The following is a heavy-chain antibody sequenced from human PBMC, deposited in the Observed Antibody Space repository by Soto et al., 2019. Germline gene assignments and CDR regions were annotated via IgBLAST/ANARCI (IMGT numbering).Heavy chain of an antibody. J-gene: IGHJ4*02. CDR1: GVSISSGGYS. V-gene: IGHV4-30-2*01. Sequence: SETLSLTCAVSGVSISSGGYSWSWIRQPPGKGLEWVGYIFHSGSTYYNPSLKSRVTISVDRSTNQFSLKLSSVTAADTAVYYCARSASTVTTLDYWGQGTLVTVSS. CDR3: ARSASTVTTLDY. CDR2: IFHSGST. D-gene: IGHD1-1*01.